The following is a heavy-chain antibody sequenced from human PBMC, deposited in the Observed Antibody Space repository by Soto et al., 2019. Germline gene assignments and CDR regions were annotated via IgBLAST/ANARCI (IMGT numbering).Heavy chain of an antibody. CDR2: IGPNSGDT. J-gene: IGHJ4*02. CDR1: GYTFTGHY. Sequence: QVQLVQAGAEVKKSGASVKVSCKASGYTFTGHYIHWVRQAPGQGPEWMGEIGPNSGDTKYAQKFKGRVTMKRDTSITTVYMELSNLSPDDTAVYYCGRGRSGELVGFYWGQGTLVTVDS. D-gene: IGHD1-7*01. CDR3: GRGRSGELVGFY. V-gene: IGHV1-2*02.